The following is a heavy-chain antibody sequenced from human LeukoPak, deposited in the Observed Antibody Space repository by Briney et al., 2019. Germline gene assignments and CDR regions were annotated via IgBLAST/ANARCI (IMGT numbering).Heavy chain of an antibody. Sequence: PGGSLRLSCAASGFTVSSNYMSWVRQAPGKGLEWVSVIYSGGSTYYADSVKGRFTISRDNSKNTLYLQMNSLRAEDTAVYYCARDVKDKDYYYYYMDVWGKGTTVTVSS. CDR2: IYSGGST. CDR1: GFTVSSNY. V-gene: IGHV3-53*01. J-gene: IGHJ6*03. CDR3: ARDVKDKDYYYYYMDV.